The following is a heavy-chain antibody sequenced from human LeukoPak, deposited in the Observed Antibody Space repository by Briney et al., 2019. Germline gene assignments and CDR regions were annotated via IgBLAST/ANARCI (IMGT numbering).Heavy chain of an antibody. Sequence: GGSLRLSCAASGFTFSSYSMNWVRQAPGKGLEWVSYISSSSSTIYYADSVKGRFTISRDNAKNSLYLQMNSLRAEDTAVYYCARVGEGESVNYYYYYMDVWGKGTTVTVSS. V-gene: IGHV3-48*01. D-gene: IGHD3-16*01. J-gene: IGHJ6*03. CDR1: GFTFSSYS. CDR2: ISSSSSTI. CDR3: ARVGEGESVNYYYYYMDV.